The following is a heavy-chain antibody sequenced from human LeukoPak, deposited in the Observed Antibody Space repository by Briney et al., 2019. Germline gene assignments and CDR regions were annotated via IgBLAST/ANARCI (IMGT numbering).Heavy chain of an antibody. V-gene: IGHV4-39*01. Sequence: SETLSLTCTVSGGSISSSSYYWGWIRPPPGKGLEWIGSIYYSGSTYYNPSPKSRVTISVDTSKNQFSLNLISVTAADTAVYDCAGRYFDWLRGIDPWGQGTLVTVSS. D-gene: IGHD3-9*01. CDR3: AGRYFDWLRGIDP. CDR1: GGSISSSSYY. J-gene: IGHJ5*02. CDR2: IYYSGST.